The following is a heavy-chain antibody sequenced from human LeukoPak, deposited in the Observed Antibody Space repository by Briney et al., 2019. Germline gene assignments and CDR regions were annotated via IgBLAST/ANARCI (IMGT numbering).Heavy chain of an antibody. D-gene: IGHD3-9*01. V-gene: IGHV4-59*12. Sequence: PSETLSLTCTVSGGSIAGSYWSWFRQSPGKGLEWIGYMYYSGSTYYNPSLKSRVSLSVDTSRNQFSLKLSSVTAADTAVYYCARAGYDILTGYCGAFDIWGQGTMVIVSS. CDR3: ARAGYDILTGYCGAFDI. CDR2: MYYSGST. CDR1: GGSIAGSY. J-gene: IGHJ3*02.